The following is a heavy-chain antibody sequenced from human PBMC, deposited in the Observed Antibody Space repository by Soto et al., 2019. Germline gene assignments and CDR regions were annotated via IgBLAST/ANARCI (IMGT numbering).Heavy chain of an antibody. J-gene: IGHJ4*02. CDR3: AKSLRSAAAGTEYFDY. Sequence: GGSLRLSCAASGFTFSSYGMHWVRQAPGKGLEWVAVISYDGSNKYYADSVKGRFTISRDNSKNTLYLQMNSLRAEDTAVYYCAKSLRSAAAGTEYFDYWGQGTLVTVSS. V-gene: IGHV3-30*18. CDR2: ISYDGSNK. CDR1: GFTFSSYG. D-gene: IGHD6-13*01.